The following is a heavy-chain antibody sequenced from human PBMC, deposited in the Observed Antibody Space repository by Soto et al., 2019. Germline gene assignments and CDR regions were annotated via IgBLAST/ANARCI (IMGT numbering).Heavy chain of an antibody. CDR1: GFTFSSYA. V-gene: IGHV3-23*01. J-gene: IGHJ4*02. CDR2: ISGSGGST. Sequence: GGSLRLSCTASGFTFSSYAMSWVRQAPGKGLEWVSAISGSGGSTYYADSVKGRFTISRDNSKNTLYLQMNSLRAEDTAVYYCAKGSSGSGSYYNLPFDYWGQGTLVTVSS. D-gene: IGHD3-10*01. CDR3: AKGSSGSGSYYNLPFDY.